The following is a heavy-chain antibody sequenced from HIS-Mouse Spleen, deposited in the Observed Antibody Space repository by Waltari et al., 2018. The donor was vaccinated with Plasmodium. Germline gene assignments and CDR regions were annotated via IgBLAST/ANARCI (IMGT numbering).Heavy chain of an antibody. CDR1: GGSISSYY. J-gene: IGHJ3*02. Sequence: QVRLQESGPGLVKPSETLSLTCTVSGGSISSYYWSWIRQPPGKGLEWIGYIYYSGSTNYNPSLKSRVTISVDTPKNQFSLKLSSVTAADTAVYYCARVGRRIWGASDIWGQGTMVTVSS. D-gene: IGHD3-16*01. V-gene: IGHV4-59*01. CDR3: ARVGRRIWGASDI. CDR2: IYYSGST.